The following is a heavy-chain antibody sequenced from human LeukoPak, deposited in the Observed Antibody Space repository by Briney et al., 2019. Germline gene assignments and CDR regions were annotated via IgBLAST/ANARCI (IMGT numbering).Heavy chain of an antibody. Sequence: SVKVSCKASGGTFSIYAISWVRQAPGQGLDWMAGMIPIFGTANYAQKFQGRVTITADESASTAYMELSSLRSEDTAVYYCAREGDYYDSSGYYWFDPWGQGTLVTVSS. V-gene: IGHV1-69*13. J-gene: IGHJ5*02. CDR2: MIPIFGTA. CDR3: AREGDYYDSSGYYWFDP. CDR1: GGTFSIYA. D-gene: IGHD3-22*01.